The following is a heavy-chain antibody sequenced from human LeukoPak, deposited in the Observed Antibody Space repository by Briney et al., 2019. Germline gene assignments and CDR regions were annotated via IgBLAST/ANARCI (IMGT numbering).Heavy chain of an antibody. CDR3: AKEDFDWLGVDY. CDR1: GFTFSSYA. CDR2: ISGSGDTT. J-gene: IGHJ4*02. D-gene: IGHD3-9*01. V-gene: IGHV3-23*01. Sequence: GGSLRLSCAASGFTFSSYAMSWVRQAPGKGLEWVSAISGSGDTTYYADSVKGRFTISRDNSKNTLYLPMNSLRAEDTAVYYCAKEDFDWLGVDYWGQGTLVTVSS.